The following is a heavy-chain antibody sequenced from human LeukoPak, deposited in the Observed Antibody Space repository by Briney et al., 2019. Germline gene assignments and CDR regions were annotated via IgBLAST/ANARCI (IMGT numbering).Heavy chain of an antibody. J-gene: IGHJ4*02. CDR2: IYYSGST. V-gene: IGHV4-59*01. D-gene: IGHD2-15*01. Sequence: SETLSLTCTVSGGSISSYYWSWIRQPPGKGLEWIGYIYYSGSTNYNPSLKSRVTISVDTSKNQFSLKLSSVTAADTAVYYCTRSDYSTYFNYWGQGTLVTVSS. CDR1: GGSISSYY. CDR3: TRSDYSTYFNY.